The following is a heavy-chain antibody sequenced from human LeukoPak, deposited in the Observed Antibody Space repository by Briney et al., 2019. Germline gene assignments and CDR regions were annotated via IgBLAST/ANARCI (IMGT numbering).Heavy chain of an antibody. CDR2: ISYDGSNK. V-gene: IGHV3-30-3*01. CDR1: GFTFSSYA. CDR3: AIDCSSTSCYN. D-gene: IGHD2-2*01. Sequence: GRSLRLSCAASGFTFSSYAMRWVRQAPGKGLEWVAVISYDGSNKYYADSVKGRFTISRDNSKNTLYLQMNSLRAEDTAVYYCAIDCSSTSCYNWGQGTLVTVSS. J-gene: IGHJ4*02.